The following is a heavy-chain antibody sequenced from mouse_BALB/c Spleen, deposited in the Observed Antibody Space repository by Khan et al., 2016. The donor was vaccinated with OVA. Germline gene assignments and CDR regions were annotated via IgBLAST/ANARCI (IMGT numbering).Heavy chain of an antibody. CDR2: ISSAATYT. D-gene: IGHD2-1*01. CDR1: GFTFSSFV. CDR3: ANGNYGWFAY. V-gene: IGHV5-9-1*01. J-gene: IGHJ3*01. Sequence: EVELVESGGVLVEPGGSLKLSCAVSGFTFSSFVMSWVRQTPEKRLEWVATISSAATYTYYPDSVKGRFTIHRDNAKHTLYLQMNSLRSDDTAIYYCANGNYGWFAYWGQGTLVTVST.